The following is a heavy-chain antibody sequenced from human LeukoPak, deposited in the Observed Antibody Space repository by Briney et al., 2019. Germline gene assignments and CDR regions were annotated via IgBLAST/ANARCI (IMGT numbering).Heavy chain of an antibody. CDR3: ARDYDSDYYDSSGYQRRYYFDY. D-gene: IGHD3-22*01. CDR1: GFTFSSYW. Sequence: HPGGSLRLSCAASGFTFSSYWMSWVRQAPGKGLEWVANIKQDGSEKYYVDSVKGRFTISRDNAKNSLYLQMNSLRAEDTDVYYCARDYDSDYYDSSGYQRRYYFDYWGQGTLVTVSS. V-gene: IGHV3-7*03. J-gene: IGHJ4*02. CDR2: IKQDGSEK.